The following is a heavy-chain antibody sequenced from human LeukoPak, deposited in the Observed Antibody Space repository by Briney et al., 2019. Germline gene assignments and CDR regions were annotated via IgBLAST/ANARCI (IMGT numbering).Heavy chain of an antibody. CDR2: ISSSSSYI. Sequence: GGSLRLSCAASGFTFSSYSMNWVRQAPGKGLEWVSSISSSSSYIYYADSVKGRFTISRDNAKNSLYLQMNSLRAEDTAVYYCARGGRGYSYGKDWGQGTLVTVSS. J-gene: IGHJ4*02. V-gene: IGHV3-21*01. CDR3: ARGGRGYSYGKD. CDR1: GFTFSSYS. D-gene: IGHD5-18*01.